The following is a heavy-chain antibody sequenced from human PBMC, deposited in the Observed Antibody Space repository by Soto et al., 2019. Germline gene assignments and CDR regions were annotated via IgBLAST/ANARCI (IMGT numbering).Heavy chain of an antibody. Sequence: QVQLVESGGGVVQPGRSLRLSCAASGFTFSSYAMHWVRQAPGKGLEWVALIWYDGGNEYYADSVKGRFTISRDNSKKMLYLQMSSLRAGDTAVYYCARGGTYGSGSSVDYWGQGTLVTVS. CDR3: ARGGTYGSGSSVDY. V-gene: IGHV3-33*01. D-gene: IGHD3-10*01. CDR2: IWYDGGNE. CDR1: GFTFSSYA. J-gene: IGHJ4*02.